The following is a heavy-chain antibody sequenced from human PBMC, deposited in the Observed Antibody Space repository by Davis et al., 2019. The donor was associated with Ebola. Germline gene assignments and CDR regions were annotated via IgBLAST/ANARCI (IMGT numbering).Heavy chain of an antibody. CDR2: FNPEDGES. J-gene: IGHJ4*02. Sequence: ASVKVSCKASGYTFNNYGVSWVRQAPGIGLEWMGNFNPEDGESIYAQKFQGRVTMTEDTSTNTAYMELSSLRSEDTAVYYRTVGGIGGMGDYWGQGTLVTVSS. CDR1: GYTFNNYG. D-gene: IGHD3-10*01. V-gene: IGHV1-24*01. CDR3: TVGGIGGMGDY.